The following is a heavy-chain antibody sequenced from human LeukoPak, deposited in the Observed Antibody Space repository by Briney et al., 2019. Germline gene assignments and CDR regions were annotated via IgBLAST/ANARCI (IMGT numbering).Heavy chain of an antibody. CDR1: GYTFTSYA. CDR3: ARPARDIVVVSAFDAFDI. CDR2: INTNTGNP. Sequence: ASVKVSCKASGYTFTSYAMNWVRQAPGQGLEWMGWINTNTGNPTYAQGFTGRFVFSLDTSVSTAYLRISSLKAEDTAVYYCARPARDIVVVSAFDAFDIWGQGTMVTVSS. V-gene: IGHV7-4-1*02. D-gene: IGHD2-15*01. J-gene: IGHJ3*02.